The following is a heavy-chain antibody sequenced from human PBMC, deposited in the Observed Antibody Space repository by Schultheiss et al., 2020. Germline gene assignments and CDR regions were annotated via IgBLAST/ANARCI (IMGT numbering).Heavy chain of an antibody. V-gene: IGHV4-61*01. D-gene: IGHD6-13*01. CDR3: ARGAAAVFFQNAENWFDP. CDR2: IYYSGST. J-gene: IGHJ5*02. CDR1: GGSISSDNYY. Sequence: SETLSLTCTVSGGSISSDNYYWSWIRQPPGKGLEWIGYIYYSGSTNYNPSLKSRVTISVDTSKNQFSLKLSSVTAADTAVYYCARGAAAVFFQNAENWFDPWGQGTLVTVSS.